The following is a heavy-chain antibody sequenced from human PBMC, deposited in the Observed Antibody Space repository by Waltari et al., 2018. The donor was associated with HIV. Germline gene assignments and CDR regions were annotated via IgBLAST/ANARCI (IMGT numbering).Heavy chain of an antibody. V-gene: IGHV3-15*01. Sequence: EVQLVESGGGLVKPGGSLRLSCAASGFTFSNAWMSWVRQAPGKGLEWVGRIKSKTDVGTTDYAAPVKGRFTISRDDSKNTLYLQMNSLKTEDTAVYYCTTCSWTGYWGQGTLVTVSS. CDR1: GFTFSNAW. D-gene: IGHD6-13*01. CDR3: TTCSWTGY. J-gene: IGHJ4*02. CDR2: IKSKTDVGTT.